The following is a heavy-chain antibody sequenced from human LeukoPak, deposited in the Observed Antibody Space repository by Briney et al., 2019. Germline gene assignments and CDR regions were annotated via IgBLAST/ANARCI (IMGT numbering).Heavy chain of an antibody. V-gene: IGHV4-39*07. D-gene: IGHD4-17*01. CDR1: GGSISSSSYY. CDR3: ARDYGDCPTKTGYCGYFDL. Sequence: PSETLSLTCTVSGGSISSSSYYWGWIRQPPGKGLEWIGSIYYSGSTYYNPSLKSRVTISVDTSKNQFSLKLSSVTAADTAVYYCARDYGDCPTKTGYCGYFDLWGRGTLVTVSS. CDR2: IYYSGST. J-gene: IGHJ2*01.